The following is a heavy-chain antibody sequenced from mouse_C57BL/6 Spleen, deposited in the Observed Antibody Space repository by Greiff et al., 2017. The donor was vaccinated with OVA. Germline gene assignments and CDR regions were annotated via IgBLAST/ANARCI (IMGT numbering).Heavy chain of an antibody. CDR2: IWTGGGT. Sequence: VQLQQSGPGLVAPSQSLSITCTVSGFSLTSYAISWVRQPPGKGLEWLGVIWTGGGTNYNSALKSRLSISKDNSNSQVFLKMNSLQTDDTARYYCARAVYDYDVAMDYWGQGTSVTVSS. J-gene: IGHJ4*01. CDR3: ARAVYDYDVAMDY. CDR1: GFSLTSYA. D-gene: IGHD2-4*01. V-gene: IGHV2-9-1*01.